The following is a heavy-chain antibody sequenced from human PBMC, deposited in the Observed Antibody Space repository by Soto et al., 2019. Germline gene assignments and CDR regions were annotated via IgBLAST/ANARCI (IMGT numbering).Heavy chain of an antibody. CDR1: GFTFDDYA. CDR2: ISWNSGTI. V-gene: IGHV3-9*01. J-gene: IGHJ6*02. CDR3: AKDMRGGSSSSRYYYGLDV. Sequence: EVPLVESGGGLVQPGRSLRLSCAASGFTFDDYAMHWVRQAPGKGLEWVSGISWNSGTIVYADSVKGRFTISRDNAQNSLYLQMNSLRGEDTALYYCAKDMRGGSSSSRYYYGLDVWGQGTTVTVSS. D-gene: IGHD6-13*01.